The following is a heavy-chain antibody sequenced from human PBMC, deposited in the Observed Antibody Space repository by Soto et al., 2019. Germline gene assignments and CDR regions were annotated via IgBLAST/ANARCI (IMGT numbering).Heavy chain of an antibody. D-gene: IGHD3-10*01. V-gene: IGHV1-3*01. J-gene: IGHJ6*02. CDR3: ARGKGMEENYFYYGMDI. Sequence: ASVKVSCKASGYTFSTYGMHWVRQAPGQSLEWMGWLDGGTGQTRYSQRFQDRVIITRDTSASTGYMELRSLRSEDTAVYYCARGKGMEENYFYYGMDIWGQGTTVTVSS. CDR2: LDGGTGQT. CDR1: GYTFSTYG.